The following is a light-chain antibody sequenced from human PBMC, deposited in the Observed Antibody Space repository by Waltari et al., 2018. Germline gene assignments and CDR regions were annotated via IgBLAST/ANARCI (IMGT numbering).Light chain of an antibody. CDR2: NVS. CDR3: SSFTTGSTGL. V-gene: IGLV2-14*03. J-gene: IGLJ2*01. CDR1: SSDIGAFDL. Sequence: QSALAQPASVSGSPGQSITISCTGSSSDIGAFDLVSWYQQHPGRAPRLIIRNVSERPSGVPHRYSGSRSGNTASLTISSLRYEDESLYFCSSFTTGSTGLFGGGTKLTVL.